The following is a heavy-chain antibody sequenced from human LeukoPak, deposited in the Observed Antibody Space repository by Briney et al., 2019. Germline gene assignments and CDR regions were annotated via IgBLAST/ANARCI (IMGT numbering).Heavy chain of an antibody. CDR1: GYTFTGYY. J-gene: IGHJ4*02. D-gene: IGHD5-18*01. CDR2: INPNSGGT. CDR3: ARAYTAVILDY. V-gene: IGHV1-2*02. Sequence: ASVRVSCKSSGYTFTGYYMHWVRQAPGQGLEWMGWINPNSGGTNYAQKFPGRVTMTRDTSISTAYMELSRLRSDDTAVYYCARAYTAVILDYWGQGTLVTVSS.